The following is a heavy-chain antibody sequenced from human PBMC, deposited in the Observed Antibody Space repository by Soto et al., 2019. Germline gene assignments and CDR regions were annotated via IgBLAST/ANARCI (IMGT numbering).Heavy chain of an antibody. CDR1: GYTFTSYD. CDR3: SREVNFYGLDV. CDR2: MKPNSGNT. J-gene: IGHJ6*02. V-gene: IGHV1-8*01. Sequence: QVQLVQSGAEVKKPGASVKVPCKASGYTFTSYDINWVRQATGQGLEWMGWMKPNSGNTGYAQKFQGRFTMTRNTSIRTAYMELSSLRSEDTAVYYCSREVNFYGLDVWGQGTTVTVSS.